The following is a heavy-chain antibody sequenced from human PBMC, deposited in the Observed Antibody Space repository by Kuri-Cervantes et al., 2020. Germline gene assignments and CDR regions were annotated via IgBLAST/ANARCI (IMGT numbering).Heavy chain of an antibody. CDR3: AKDGGLNYDFWSGLGGPYYYYGMDV. J-gene: IGHJ6*02. D-gene: IGHD3-3*01. Sequence: LSLTCTVSGGSISSYYWSWIRQPPGKGLEWVAVISYDGSNKYYADSVKGRFTISRDNSKNTLYLQMNSLRAEDTAVYYCAKDGGLNYDFWSGLGGPYYYYGMDVWGQGTTVTVSS. CDR1: GGSISSYY. CDR2: ISYDGSNK. V-gene: IGHV3-30*18.